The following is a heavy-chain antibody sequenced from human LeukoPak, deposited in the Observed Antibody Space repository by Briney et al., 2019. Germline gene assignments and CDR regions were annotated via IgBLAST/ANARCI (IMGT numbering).Heavy chain of an antibody. V-gene: IGHV3-23*01. CDR3: AKSGGLSGSGRLGMDV. CDR1: GFTSSSYA. D-gene: IGHD3-10*01. J-gene: IGHJ6*02. Sequence: GRSLRLYCAASGFTSSSYAMSWVRQAPGKGLGWVSAISGSGGSTYYADSVKGRFTISRDNSINTLYLQMSSLRAEDAAVYYCAKSGGLSGSGRLGMDVWGQGTTVTVSS. CDR2: ISGSGGST.